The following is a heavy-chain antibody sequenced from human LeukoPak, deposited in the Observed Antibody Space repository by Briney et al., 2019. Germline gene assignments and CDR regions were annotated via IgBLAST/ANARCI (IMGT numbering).Heavy chain of an antibody. CDR1: GYTFTNYY. CDR2: INPSGDST. Sequence: ASVTVSCKASGYTFTNYYTNWVRQAPGQGLEWMGIINPSGDSTTYAQKFEGRVSMTRDTSTSTIYMELRSLKSEDTAVYYCARRGYSYGLEPFDYWGQGTLVTVSS. V-gene: IGHV1-46*01. CDR3: ARRGYSYGLEPFDY. J-gene: IGHJ4*02. D-gene: IGHD5-18*01.